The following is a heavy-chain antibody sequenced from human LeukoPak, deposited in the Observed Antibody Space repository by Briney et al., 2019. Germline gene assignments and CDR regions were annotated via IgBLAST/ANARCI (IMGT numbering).Heavy chain of an antibody. CDR3: ARHRYSSSALFDY. CDR2: IYPGDSDT. Sequence: GESLKISCKGSGYSFTSYWIGWVRQMPGKGLGWMGIIYPGDSDTRYSPSFQGQVTISADKSISTAYLQWSSLKASDTAMYYCARHRYSSSALFDYWGQGTLVTVSS. D-gene: IGHD6-6*01. CDR1: GYSFTSYW. J-gene: IGHJ4*02. V-gene: IGHV5-51*01.